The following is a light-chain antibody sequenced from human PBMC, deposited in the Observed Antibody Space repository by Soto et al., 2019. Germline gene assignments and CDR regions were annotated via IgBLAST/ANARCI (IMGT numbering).Light chain of an antibody. Sequence: EIVLTQSPGTLSLSPGERATLSCRASQTVNSNYLAWYQQRAGQAPRLLIYGASTRAADIPDRCSGSGSGTDFTLTISRLETEDFAVYYCQQYDRSPLITFGGGTKVEIK. CDR3: QQYDRSPLIT. J-gene: IGKJ4*01. V-gene: IGKV3-20*01. CDR2: GAS. CDR1: QTVNSNY.